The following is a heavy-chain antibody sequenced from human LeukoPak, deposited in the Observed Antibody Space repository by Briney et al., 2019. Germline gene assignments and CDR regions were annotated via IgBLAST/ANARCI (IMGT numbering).Heavy chain of an antibody. Sequence: ASVKVSCKASEYTFTSYDINWVRQATGQGLEWMGWMNPNSGNTGYAQKFQGRVTMTRNTSISTAYMELSSLRSEDTAVYYCARGAVASIYSGSFPWWGQGTLVTVSS. CDR2: MNPNSGNT. CDR1: EYTFTSYD. J-gene: IGHJ4*02. D-gene: IGHD1-26*01. CDR3: ARGAVASIYSGSFPW. V-gene: IGHV1-8*01.